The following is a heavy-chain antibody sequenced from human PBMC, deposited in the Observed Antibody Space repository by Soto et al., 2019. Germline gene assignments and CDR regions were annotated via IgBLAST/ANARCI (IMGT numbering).Heavy chain of an antibody. J-gene: IGHJ5*02. V-gene: IGHV4-59*11. CDR1: CDSSSTHY. Sequence: SETLSVTCTVSCDSSSTHYWSWIRQPPGKGLEWIAYIYYTGNTYYNPSLKSRVTISMDTSKNQFSLKLSSVTAADTAVYYCARYYYDSSGYYYGWFDPWGQGTLVTVSS. CDR3: ARYYYDSSGYYYGWFDP. CDR2: IYYTGNT. D-gene: IGHD3-22*01.